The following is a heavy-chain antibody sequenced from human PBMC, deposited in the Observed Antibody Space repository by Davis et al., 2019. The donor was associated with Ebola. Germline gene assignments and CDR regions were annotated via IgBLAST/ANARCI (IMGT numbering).Heavy chain of an antibody. D-gene: IGHD6-25*01. Sequence: GGSLRLSFVASGFTFSSYSMNWVRQLPGKGLEWISYISNDRKTIKYADSVKGRFTISRDDAKNSPFLLKNSLRDDDTAVYYCAIVATRGRFDSWGQGTLVTVSS. CDR3: AIVATRGRFDS. CDR2: ISNDRKTI. V-gene: IGHV3-48*02. J-gene: IGHJ4*02. CDR1: GFTFSSYS.